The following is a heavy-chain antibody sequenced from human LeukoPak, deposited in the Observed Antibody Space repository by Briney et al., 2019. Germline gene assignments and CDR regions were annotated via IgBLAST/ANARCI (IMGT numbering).Heavy chain of an antibody. J-gene: IGHJ4*02. CDR3: ARRDLGATFDY. Sequence: PSETLXLTCTVSGGSISSSSYYWGWIRQPPGKGLEWIGSIYYSGSTYYNPSLKSRVTISVDTSKNQFSLKLSSVTAADTAVYYCARRDLGATFDYWGQGTLVTVSS. V-gene: IGHV4-39*01. CDR2: IYYSGST. D-gene: IGHD1-26*01. CDR1: GGSISSSSYY.